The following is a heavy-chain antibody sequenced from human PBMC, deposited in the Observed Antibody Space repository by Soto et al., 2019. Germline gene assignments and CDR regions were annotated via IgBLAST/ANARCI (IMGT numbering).Heavy chain of an antibody. CDR1: GTTFDSFT. D-gene: IGHD3-9*01. Sequence: SVKVSCKPSGTTFDSFTFSWVRQAPGQGLEWMGGFVPMLGSASIAQRFQGRVRITADASTGTGFMELSDLRSEDSAIYYCAREDDTTGHYSWFDPWGPGTLVTVS. J-gene: IGHJ5*02. CDR2: FVPMLGSA. CDR3: AREDDTTGHYSWFDP. V-gene: IGHV1-69*13.